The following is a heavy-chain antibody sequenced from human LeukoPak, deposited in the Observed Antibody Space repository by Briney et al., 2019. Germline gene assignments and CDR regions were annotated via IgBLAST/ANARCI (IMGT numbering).Heavy chain of an antibody. J-gene: IGHJ6*02. V-gene: IGHV3-30*18. Sequence: GGSLRLSCAASGFTFSSHGIHWVRQAPGKGLEWVAVISYDGSDKYYADSVKGRFTISRDNSKNTVYLQMNSLRPEDTAVYYCAKRRTVDTAMVTHYYGMDVWGQGTTVTVPS. D-gene: IGHD5-18*01. CDR3: AKRRTVDTAMVTHYYGMDV. CDR2: ISYDGSDK. CDR1: GFTFSSHG.